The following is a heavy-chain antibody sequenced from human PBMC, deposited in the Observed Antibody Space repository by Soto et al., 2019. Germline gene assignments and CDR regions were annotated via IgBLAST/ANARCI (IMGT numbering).Heavy chain of an antibody. CDR3: ARASGIAVAGGAYYYYGMDV. V-gene: IGHV4-4*02. CDR1: GGSISSSNW. Sequence: PSETLSLTCAVSGGSISSSNWWSWVRQPPGKGLEWIGEIYHSGSTNYNPSLKSRVTISVDKSKNQFSLKLSSVTAADTAVYYCARASGIAVAGGAYYYYGMDVWGQGTTVTVSS. J-gene: IGHJ6*02. D-gene: IGHD6-19*01. CDR2: IYHSGST.